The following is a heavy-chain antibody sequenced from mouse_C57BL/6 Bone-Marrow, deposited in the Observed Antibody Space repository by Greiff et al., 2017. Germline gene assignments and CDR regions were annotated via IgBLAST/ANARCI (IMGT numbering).Heavy chain of an antibody. CDR2: IYPGSGSP. V-gene: IGHV1-55*01. D-gene: IGHD1-1*01. Sequence: QVQLQQPGAELVKPGASVTMSCKASGYTFTSYWITWVKQRPGQGLEWIGDIYPGSGSPNYNEKFKSKATLTVDTSSRTAYMQLSSLTSEDSAVYYCSRGVYYYGSSPYYCDYWGQGTTLTVSS. CDR3: SRGVYYYGSSPYYCDY. J-gene: IGHJ2*01. CDR1: GYTFTSYW.